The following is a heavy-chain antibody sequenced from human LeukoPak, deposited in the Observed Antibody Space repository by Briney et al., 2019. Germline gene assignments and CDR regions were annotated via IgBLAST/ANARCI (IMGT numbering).Heavy chain of an antibody. CDR2: IYYSGST. CDR3: AREAPLLPAAAPRPGYHYGMDV. D-gene: IGHD2-2*01. Sequence: SETLSLTCTVSGGSVSSGSYYWSWIRQPPGKGLEWIGYIYYSGSTNYNPSLKSRVTISVDTSKNQFSLKLSSVTAADTAVYYCAREAPLLPAAAPRPGYHYGMDVWGKGTTVTVSS. J-gene: IGHJ6*04. CDR1: GGSVSSGSYY. V-gene: IGHV4-61*01.